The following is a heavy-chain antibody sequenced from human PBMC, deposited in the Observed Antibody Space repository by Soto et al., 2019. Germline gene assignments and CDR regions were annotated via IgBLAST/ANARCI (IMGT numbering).Heavy chain of an antibody. Sequence: PGGSLRLCCAASGFTFSSYWMSWVRQAPGKGLEWVANIKQDGSEKYYVDSVKGRFTISRDNAKNSLYLQMNSLRAEDTAVYYCARVFLEWLLPHYYYSYMDVWGKGTTVTVSS. CDR1: GFTFSSYW. D-gene: IGHD3-3*01. CDR2: IKQDGSEK. J-gene: IGHJ6*03. CDR3: ARVFLEWLLPHYYYSYMDV. V-gene: IGHV3-7*01.